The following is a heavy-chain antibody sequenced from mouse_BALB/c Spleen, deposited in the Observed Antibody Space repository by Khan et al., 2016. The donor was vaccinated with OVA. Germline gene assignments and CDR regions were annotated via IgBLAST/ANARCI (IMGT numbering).Heavy chain of an antibody. V-gene: IGHV2-6-1*01. CDR1: GFSLTNYG. D-gene: IGHD1-1*02. Sequence: QVQLKESGPGLVAPSQSLSITCTISGFSLTNYGVHWVRQPPGKGLEWLVVIWSDGSTTYNSALKSRLTISKDNSKSQVFLKIHSLQPADTAISFCATQPYYHYNVMDYWGQGTSLTVSS. J-gene: IGHJ4*01. CDR2: IWSDGST. CDR3: ATQPYYHYNVMDY.